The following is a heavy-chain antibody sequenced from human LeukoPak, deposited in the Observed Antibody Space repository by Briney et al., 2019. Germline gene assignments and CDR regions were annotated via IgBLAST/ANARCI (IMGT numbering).Heavy chain of an antibody. Sequence: GGSLRLSCAASGFTFSSYSMNWVRQAPGKGLEWVSYISISSSTIYYADSVKGRFTISRDNAKNSLYLQMNSLRAEDTALYYCAKDTREVRGHDYYYYMDVWGKGTTVTISS. J-gene: IGHJ6*03. CDR3: AKDTREVRGHDYYYYMDV. V-gene: IGHV3-48*01. CDR2: ISISSSTI. CDR1: GFTFSSYS. D-gene: IGHD3-10*01.